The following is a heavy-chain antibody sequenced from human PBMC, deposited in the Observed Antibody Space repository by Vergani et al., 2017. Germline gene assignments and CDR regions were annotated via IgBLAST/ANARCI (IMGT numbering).Heavy chain of an antibody. CDR2: IIPIFGTA. CDR1: GYTFTSYA. Sequence: QVQLVQSGAEVKKPGASVKVSCKASGYTFTSYAMHWVRQAPGQRLEWMGRIIPIFGTANYAQKFQGRVTITADESTSTAYMELSSLRSEDTAVYYCASLDFWSGENAFDIWGQGTMVTVSS. D-gene: IGHD3-3*01. CDR3: ASLDFWSGENAFDI. J-gene: IGHJ3*02. V-gene: IGHV1-69*13.